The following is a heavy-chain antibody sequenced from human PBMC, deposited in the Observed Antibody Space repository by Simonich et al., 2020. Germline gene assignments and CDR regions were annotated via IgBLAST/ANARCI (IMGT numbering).Heavy chain of an antibody. Sequence: EVQLVESGGGLVQPGGSLRLSCAASGFTFSSYWMSWVRQAPGKGVEWVANIKKDGSKKYSVDSVKGRFTISRDNAKNALYLQMNSLRAEDTAVYYCARDGLGTAYYYYMDVWGKGTTVTVSS. CDR1: GFTFSSYW. V-gene: IGHV3-7*01. CDR3: ARDGLGTAYYYYMDV. CDR2: IKKDGSKK. J-gene: IGHJ6*03. D-gene: IGHD7-27*01.